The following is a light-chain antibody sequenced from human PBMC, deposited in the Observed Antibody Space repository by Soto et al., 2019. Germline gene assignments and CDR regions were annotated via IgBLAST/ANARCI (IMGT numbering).Light chain of an antibody. CDR3: QQRSNWPPT. V-gene: IGKV3-11*01. J-gene: IGKJ5*01. CDR1: QSVSSD. CDR2: DAS. Sequence: EIVLTQSPATLSLSPGERATLSCRASQSVSSDLAWYQHKPGQAPRLLIYDASNRATGIPARFSGSGSGTDFTLTISSLEPEDFAVYYCQQRSNWPPTFGQGTRLEI.